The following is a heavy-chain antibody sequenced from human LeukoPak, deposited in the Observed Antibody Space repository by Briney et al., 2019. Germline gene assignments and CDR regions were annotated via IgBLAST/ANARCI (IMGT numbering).Heavy chain of an antibody. CDR3: ARGPTTVTRAFDY. D-gene: IGHD4-17*01. V-gene: IGHV4-38-2*02. Sequence: SVTLSLTCTVSGYSITSGYYWGWIRQPPGKGLAWIGSIYHSGSTHYNPSLKSRVTMSIDTSKIQFSLTLSAVTAAGTAVYYCARGPTTVTRAFDYWGQGSLVTVSS. CDR1: GYSITSGYY. CDR2: IYHSGST. J-gene: IGHJ4*02.